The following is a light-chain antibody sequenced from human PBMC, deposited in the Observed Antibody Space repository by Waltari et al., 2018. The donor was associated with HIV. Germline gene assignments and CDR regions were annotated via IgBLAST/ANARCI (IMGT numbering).Light chain of an antibody. J-gene: IGLJ2*01. CDR2: EDV. CDR1: SSNIGNNY. CDR3: GTWDTTLSAVV. Sequence: QSVLTQPPSVSAAPGETVIISCSGSSSNIGNNYVSWYQQLPGTAPKLFIYEDVLRHSGIPDRFAGSRSGTSATLGITGLQTGYEADYYCGTWDTTLSAVVFGGGTKLTVL. V-gene: IGLV1-51*01.